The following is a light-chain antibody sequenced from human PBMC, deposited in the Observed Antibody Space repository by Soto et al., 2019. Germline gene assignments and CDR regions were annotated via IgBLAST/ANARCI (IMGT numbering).Light chain of an antibody. J-gene: IGKJ3*01. CDR1: QSISSW. Sequence: DIQMTQSPATLSASVGDRVTITCRASQSISSWLAWYQQKPGKVPKLLIDDASSLESGVPSRFSGSGSGTDFTLTISSLQPEDFATYYCQQFNSYPFTFGPGTKVDIK. CDR3: QQFNSYPFT. CDR2: DAS. V-gene: IGKV1-5*01.